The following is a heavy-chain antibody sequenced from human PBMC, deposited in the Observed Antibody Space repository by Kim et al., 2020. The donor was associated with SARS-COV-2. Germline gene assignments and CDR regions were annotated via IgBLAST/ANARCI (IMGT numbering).Heavy chain of an antibody. CDR1: GGSFSGYY. D-gene: IGHD2-15*01. CDR3: ARGGGYCSGGSCYSYYYYGMDV. Sequence: SETLSLTCAVYGGSFSGYYWSWIRQPPGKGLEWIGEINHSGSTNYNPSLKSRVTISVDTSKNQFSLKLSSVTAADTAVYYCARGGGYCSGGSCYSYYYYGMDVWGQGTTVTVSS. CDR2: INHSGST. V-gene: IGHV4-34*01. J-gene: IGHJ6*02.